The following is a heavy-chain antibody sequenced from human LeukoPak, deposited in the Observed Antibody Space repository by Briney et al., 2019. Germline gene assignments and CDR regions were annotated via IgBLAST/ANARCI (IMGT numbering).Heavy chain of an antibody. CDR2: IYYNGIT. V-gene: IGHV4-31*03. J-gene: IGHJ4*02. CDR3: ARVGYNYGSTDF. Sequence: RTSETLSLTCTVSGDSISSGAYNWSWIRQHPGKGLEWIGYIYYNGITYYNPSLKSRVTISVDTSKNQFSLKLSSVTAADAAVYYCARVGYNYGSTDFWGQGTLVTVSS. D-gene: IGHD5-18*01. CDR1: GDSISSGAYN.